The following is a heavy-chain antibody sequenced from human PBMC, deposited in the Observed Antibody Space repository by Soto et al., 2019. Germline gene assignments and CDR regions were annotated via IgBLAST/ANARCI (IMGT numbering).Heavy chain of an antibody. D-gene: IGHD2-21*02. Sequence: QVQLVESGGGVILPGGSLRLSCAASGFTFSSYAMHWVRQAPGTGPGWVAATSSDGTDNVYADSVSGRFTISRDNSKNTLYLQMNSLRSEDAAVYYCARTYECAKSDCYRAFDIWGQGTMVTVSS. CDR1: GFTFSSYA. V-gene: IGHV3-30*04. J-gene: IGHJ3*02. CDR2: TSSDGTDN. CDR3: ARTYECAKSDCYRAFDI.